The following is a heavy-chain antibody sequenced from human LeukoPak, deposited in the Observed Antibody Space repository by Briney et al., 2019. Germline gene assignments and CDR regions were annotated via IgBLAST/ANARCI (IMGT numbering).Heavy chain of an antibody. Sequence: EGSLRLSCAASGFTFSSYGMHWVRQAPGKGLEWVAVISYDGSNKYYADSVKGRFTISRDNSKNTLYLQMNSLRAEDTAVYYCAKDLGYCSSTSCYISFYYYYGMDVWGQGTTVTVSS. CDR1: GFTFSSYG. CDR3: AKDLGYCSSTSCYISFYYYYGMDV. D-gene: IGHD2-2*02. CDR2: ISYDGSNK. V-gene: IGHV3-30*18. J-gene: IGHJ6*02.